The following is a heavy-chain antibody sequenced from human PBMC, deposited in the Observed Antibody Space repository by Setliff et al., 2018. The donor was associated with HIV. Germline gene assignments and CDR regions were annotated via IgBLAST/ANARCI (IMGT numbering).Heavy chain of an antibody. V-gene: IGHV1-18*04. CDR1: GYTFTNYN. CDR2: ISTYDGVT. Sequence: ASVKVSCKASGYTFTNYNIHWVRQAPGQGLEWVGWISTYDGVTTYAQKLQGRVTMTTDTSTSTAYMELRSLRSDDTAVYYCARPRGYFDYWGQGTLVTVSS. J-gene: IGHJ4*02. CDR3: ARPRGYFDY.